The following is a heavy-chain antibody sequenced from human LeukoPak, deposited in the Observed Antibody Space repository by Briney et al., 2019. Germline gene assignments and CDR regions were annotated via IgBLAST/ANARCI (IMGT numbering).Heavy chain of an antibody. CDR3: AARTRYDSSRTRWFDP. Sequence: GGSLRLSCAASGFTFGAYWMTWVRQAPGKGLEWVANIKKDGSEKYYVDSVKGRFTISRDNAKNSLYLQMNSLRAEDTAVYYCAARTRYDSSRTRWFDPWGQGTLVTVSS. CDR1: GFTFGAYW. D-gene: IGHD3-22*01. V-gene: IGHV3-7*03. CDR2: IKKDGSEK. J-gene: IGHJ5*02.